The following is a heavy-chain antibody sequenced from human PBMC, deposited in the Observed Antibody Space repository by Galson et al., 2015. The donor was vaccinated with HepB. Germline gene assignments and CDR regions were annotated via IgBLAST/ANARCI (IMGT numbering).Heavy chain of an antibody. J-gene: IGHJ6*03. CDR3: STVKIVFHSYFYMDV. CDR2: FIPTLGSA. V-gene: IGHV1-69*13. D-gene: IGHD2-15*01. CDR1: GGVFDSST. Sequence: SVKVSRKASGGVFDSSTISWVRQAPGQGLEWMGGFIPTLGSANYAQKFQGRATFTADASTWTAYMDRRGLTSEDTAVYYCSTVKIVFHSYFYMDVWGNGTSVTVSS.